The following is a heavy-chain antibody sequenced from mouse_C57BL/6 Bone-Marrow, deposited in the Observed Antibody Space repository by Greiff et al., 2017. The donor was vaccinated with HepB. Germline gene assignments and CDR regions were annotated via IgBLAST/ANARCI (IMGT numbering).Heavy chain of an antibody. CDR3: TRARWLSYYAMDY. J-gene: IGHJ4*01. CDR1: GFTFSSYA. Sequence: EVQLQQSGEGLVKPGGSLKLSCAASGFTFSSYAMSWVRQTPEKRLEWVAYISSGGDYIYYADTVKGRFTISRDNARNTLYLQMSSLKSEDTAMYYCTRARWLSYYAMDYWGQGTSVTVSS. CDR2: ISSGGDYI. V-gene: IGHV5-9-1*02. D-gene: IGHD2-3*01.